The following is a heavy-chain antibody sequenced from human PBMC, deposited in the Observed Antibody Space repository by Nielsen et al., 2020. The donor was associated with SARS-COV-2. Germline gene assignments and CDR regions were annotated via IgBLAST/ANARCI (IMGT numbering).Heavy chain of an antibody. D-gene: IGHD4-17*01. CDR2: IYSDDSA. Sequence: GESLKISCAASGFSVSSNYMSWVRQAAGKGLEWVSVIYSDDSASYADSVKGRFTVSRDNSKNTLYLQMNSLRVEDTAVYYCAKNRRDYGDYGDFDYWGQGILVTVAS. V-gene: IGHV3-66*01. J-gene: IGHJ4*02. CDR3: AKNRRDYGDYGDFDY. CDR1: GFSVSSNY.